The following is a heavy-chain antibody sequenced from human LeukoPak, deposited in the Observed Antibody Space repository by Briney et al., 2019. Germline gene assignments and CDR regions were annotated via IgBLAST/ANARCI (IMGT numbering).Heavy chain of an antibody. D-gene: IGHD6-13*01. CDR1: GFTFSSYA. J-gene: IGHJ4*02. CDR3: ASHSSSWYGFDY. CDR2: ISGSGGST. Sequence: GGSLRLSCAASGFTFSSYAMSWVRQAPGKGLEWVSAISGSGGSTYYADSVKGRFTISRDNSKHTLYLQMNSLRAEDTAVYYCASHSSSWYGFDYWGQGTLVTVSS. V-gene: IGHV3-23*01.